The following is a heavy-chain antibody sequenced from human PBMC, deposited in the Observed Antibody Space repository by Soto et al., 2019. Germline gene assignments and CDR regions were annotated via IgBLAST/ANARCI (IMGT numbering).Heavy chain of an antibody. CDR3: ARGDHIGLTAMAWGWSGMDV. CDR1: GGSISSYY. V-gene: IGHV4-59*01. D-gene: IGHD5-18*01. Sequence: SETLSLTCTVSGGSISSYYWSWIRQPPGKGLEWIGYIYYSGSTNYNPSLKSRVTISVDTSKNQFSLKLSSVTAADTAVYYCARGDHIGLTAMAWGWSGMDVWGQGTTVTVSS. J-gene: IGHJ6*02. CDR2: IYYSGST.